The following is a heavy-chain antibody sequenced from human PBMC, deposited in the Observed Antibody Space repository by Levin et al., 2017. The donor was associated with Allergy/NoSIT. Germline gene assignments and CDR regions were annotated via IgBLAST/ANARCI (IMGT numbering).Heavy chain of an antibody. D-gene: IGHD1-1*01. CDR3: ARGQGWPTEFNFDY. Sequence: PSETLSLTCTVSGGSVSSGSYYWSWIRQPPGKGLEWIGYIYYSGSTNYNPSLKSRVTISVDTSKNQFSLKLSSVTAADTAVYYCARGQGWPTEFNFDYWGQGTLVTVSS. J-gene: IGHJ4*02. V-gene: IGHV4-61*01. CDR1: GGSVSSGSYY. CDR2: IYYSGST.